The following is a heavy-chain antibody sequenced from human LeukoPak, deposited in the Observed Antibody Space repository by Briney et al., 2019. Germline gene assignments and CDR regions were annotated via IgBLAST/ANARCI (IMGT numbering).Heavy chain of an antibody. CDR2: ITSSGTST. CDR3: ARDVGATTSATFDL. D-gene: IGHD1-26*01. J-gene: IGHJ3*01. Sequence: PGGSLRLSCDASGFTFSDYYMTWIRQAPGKGLEWISYITSSGTSTYYPVSVRGRFTISRDNARNSVYLQMKYLRADDPAVYYCARDVGATTSATFDLWGQGTMVTVSS. V-gene: IGHV3-11*01. CDR1: GFTFSDYY.